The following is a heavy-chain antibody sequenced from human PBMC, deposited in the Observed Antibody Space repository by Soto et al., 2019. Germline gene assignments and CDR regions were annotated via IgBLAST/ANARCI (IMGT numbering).Heavy chain of an antibody. CDR1: GGSISSGGYY. J-gene: IGHJ4*02. Sequence: QVQLQESGPGLVKPSQTLSLTCTVSGGSISSGGYYWSWICQHPGKGLEWIGYIYYSGSTYYNPSLKSRVTISVDTAKNQFSLKLSSVTAADTAVYYCATTAYEFWSGGPDGYFDYWGQGTLVTVSS. CDR2: IYYSGST. CDR3: ATTAYEFWSGGPDGYFDY. V-gene: IGHV4-31*03. D-gene: IGHD3-3*01.